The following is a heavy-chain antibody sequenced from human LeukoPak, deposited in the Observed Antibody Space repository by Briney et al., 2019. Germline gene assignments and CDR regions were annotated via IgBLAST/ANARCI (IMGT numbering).Heavy chain of an antibody. Sequence: PGRSLRLSCAASGFTFDDYAMHWVRQAPGKGLEWVSGISWNSGSIGYADSVKGRFTISRDNAKNTLNLQMNSLRAEDTAVYYCARAYGSSYYYYYMDVWGKGTTVTVSS. J-gene: IGHJ6*03. CDR1: GFTFDDYA. V-gene: IGHV3-9*01. D-gene: IGHD3-10*01. CDR3: ARAYGSSYYYYYMDV. CDR2: ISWNSGSI.